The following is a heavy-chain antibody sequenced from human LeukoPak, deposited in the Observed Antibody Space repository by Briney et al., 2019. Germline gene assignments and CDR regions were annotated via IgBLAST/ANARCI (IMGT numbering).Heavy chain of an antibody. CDR1: GFTFSDYY. Sequence: GGSLRLSCAASGFTFSDYYMSWIRQAPGKGLEWVSYISSSGSTIYYADSVKGRFTISRDDAKNLLYLQMNSLRAEDTAVYYCARGIVAAGLFFDYWGQGTLVTVSS. J-gene: IGHJ4*02. CDR3: ARGIVAAGLFFDY. CDR2: ISSSGSTI. D-gene: IGHD6-13*01. V-gene: IGHV3-11*01.